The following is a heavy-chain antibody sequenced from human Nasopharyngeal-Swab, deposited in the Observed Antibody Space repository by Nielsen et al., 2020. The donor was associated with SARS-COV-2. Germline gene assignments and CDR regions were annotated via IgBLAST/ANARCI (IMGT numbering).Heavy chain of an antibody. Sequence: GSLRLSCVVFGGTLNGFHWKWIRQTTGKGLEWIGSIYYSGSTYYNPSLKSRVTISVDTSKNQFSLKLSSVTAADTAVYYCARDWGGGSRNWFDPWGQGTLVTVSS. D-gene: IGHD2-15*01. V-gene: IGHV4-34*01. CDR1: GGTLNGFH. J-gene: IGHJ5*02. CDR3: ARDWGGGSRNWFDP. CDR2: IYYSGST.